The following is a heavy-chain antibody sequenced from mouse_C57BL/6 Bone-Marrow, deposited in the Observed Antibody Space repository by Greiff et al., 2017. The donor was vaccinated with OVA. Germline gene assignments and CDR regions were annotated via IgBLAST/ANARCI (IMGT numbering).Heavy chain of an antibody. V-gene: IGHV1-63*01. D-gene: IGHD3-2*02. CDR1: GYTFTNYW. CDR3: ARRGAQATGFDY. CDR2: IYPGGGYT. Sequence: QVQLQQSGAELVRPGTSVKMSCKASGYTFTNYWIGWAKQRPGHGLELIGDIYPGGGYTNYNEKFKGKATLTADKSSSTAYMQFSSLTSEDSAIYYCARRGAQATGFDYWGQGTTLTVSS. J-gene: IGHJ2*01.